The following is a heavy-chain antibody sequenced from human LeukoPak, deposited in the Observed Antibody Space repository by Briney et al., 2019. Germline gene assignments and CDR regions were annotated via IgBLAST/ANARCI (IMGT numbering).Heavy chain of an antibody. Sequence: GGSLRLSCAASGFTFSNCAMSWVRQAPGKGLEWVSVISGSGGSADYADSVKGRFTISRDNAKNTLYLQMNSLRAEDTAVYYCAKDLRAITAATTAFDYWGQGALVTVSS. D-gene: IGHD1-26*01. J-gene: IGHJ4*02. CDR2: ISGSGGSA. CDR3: AKDLRAITAATTAFDY. V-gene: IGHV3-23*01. CDR1: GFTFSNCA.